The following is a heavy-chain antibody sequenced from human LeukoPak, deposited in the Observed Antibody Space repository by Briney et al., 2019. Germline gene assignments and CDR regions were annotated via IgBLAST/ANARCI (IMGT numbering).Heavy chain of an antibody. J-gene: IGHJ6*02. CDR3: ARDRGSGWYEKYYYYGMDV. CDR1: GGSISSTNW. Sequence: SETLSLTCGVSGGSISSTNWYSWVRQPPGQGLEWIGYIYYSGSTNYNPSLKSRVTISVDTSKNQFSLKLSSVTAADTAVYYCARDRGSGWYEKYYYYGMDVWGQGTTVTVSS. V-gene: IGHV4-4*02. CDR2: IYYSGST. D-gene: IGHD6-19*01.